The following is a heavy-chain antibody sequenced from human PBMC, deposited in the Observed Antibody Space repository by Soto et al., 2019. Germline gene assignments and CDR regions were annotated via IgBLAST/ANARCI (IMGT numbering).Heavy chain of an antibody. CDR2: ISSSSSTI. Sequence: PGGSLRLSCAASGFTFSSYSMNWVRQAPGKGLEWVSYISSSSSTIYYADSVKGRFTISRDNAKNSLYLQMNSLRDEDTAVYYCARRSLSGYDYFLWYYYYGMDVWGQGTTVTVSS. J-gene: IGHJ6*02. CDR1: GFTFSSYS. D-gene: IGHD5-12*01. V-gene: IGHV3-48*02. CDR3: ARRSLSGYDYFLWYYYYGMDV.